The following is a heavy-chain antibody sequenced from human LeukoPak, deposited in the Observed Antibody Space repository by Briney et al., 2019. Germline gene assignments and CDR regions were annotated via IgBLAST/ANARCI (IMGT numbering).Heavy chain of an antibody. CDR1: GGSISSYY. J-gene: IGHJ4*02. CDR2: IYYSGST. CDR3: ASHYYDSSGDFDY. Sequence: KPSETLSLTCTVSGGSISSYYWSWIRQPPGKGLEGSGYIYYSGSTNYNPSLKSRVTISVDTPKNQFSLKLSSVTAADTAVYYCASHYYDSSGDFDYWGQGTLVTVSS. D-gene: IGHD3-22*01. V-gene: IGHV4-59*13.